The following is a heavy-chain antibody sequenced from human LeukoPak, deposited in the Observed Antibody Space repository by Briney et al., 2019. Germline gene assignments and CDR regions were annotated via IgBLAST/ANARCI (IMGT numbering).Heavy chain of an antibody. CDR3: AKRKDASGSYHTQPYFDY. J-gene: IGHJ4*02. CDR2: IRYDGGNK. Sequence: PGGSLRLSCAASGFTFNYYGMNWVRQAPGRRLEWLAFIRYDGGNKYYADSVKGRFTISRDNSKNTLYLEMNSLRAEDTAVYYCAKRKDASGSYHTQPYFDYWGQGTLVTVSS. CDR1: GFTFNYYG. V-gene: IGHV3-30*02. D-gene: IGHD3-10*01.